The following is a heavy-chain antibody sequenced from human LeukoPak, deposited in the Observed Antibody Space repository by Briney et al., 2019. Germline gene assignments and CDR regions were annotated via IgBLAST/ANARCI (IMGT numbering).Heavy chain of an antibody. CDR1: GFTFSDYA. CDR3: ARGVTSGYGSPLVA. D-gene: IGHD5-12*01. Sequence: GGSLRLSCAASGFTFSDYAMSWVRQAPGMGLEWVSVIRGSGDTTFYADSVKGRFTISRDNSKNTLYLQMNSLRAEDTAVYFCARGVTSGYGSPLVAWGQGTLVTVSS. J-gene: IGHJ5*02. CDR2: IRGSGDTT. V-gene: IGHV3-23*01.